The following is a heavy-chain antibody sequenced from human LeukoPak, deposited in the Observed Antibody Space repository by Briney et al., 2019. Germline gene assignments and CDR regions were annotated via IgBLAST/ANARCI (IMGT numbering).Heavy chain of an antibody. Sequence: GGSLRLSCVASRFTFTEYNMNWVRQAPGKGPEWVSSISASSSDIYYADSVKGRFTMARDNAKNSLYLQMNSLRAEDSAVYYCARGCVGVQRNDWFDTWGQGALVTVSS. CDR1: RFTFTEYN. CDR3: ARGCVGVQRNDWFDT. D-gene: IGHD2-2*01. CDR2: ISASSSDI. J-gene: IGHJ5*02. V-gene: IGHV3-21*01.